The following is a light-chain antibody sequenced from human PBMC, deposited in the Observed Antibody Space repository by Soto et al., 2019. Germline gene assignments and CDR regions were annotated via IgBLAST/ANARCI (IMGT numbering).Light chain of an antibody. CDR3: QQYGSSPPYT. CDR2: GSS. CDR1: QSVSNKY. J-gene: IGKJ2*01. Sequence: EVVLTQSPGTLSLSPGERATLSCRASQSVSNKYLAWYQQKPGQAPRLLIFGSSDRATGIPDRFSGSGSGTDFPLTISRLEPEDFGVYYCQQYGSSPPYTFGQGTKLEIK. V-gene: IGKV3-20*01.